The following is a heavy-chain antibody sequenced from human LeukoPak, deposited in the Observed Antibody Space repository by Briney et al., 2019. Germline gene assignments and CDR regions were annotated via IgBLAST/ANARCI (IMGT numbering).Heavy chain of an antibody. CDR1: GFTFSSYA. J-gene: IGHJ4*02. CDR2: ISSNGGST. Sequence: GGSLRLSCSASGFTFSSYAMHWVRQAPGKGLEYVSSISSNGGSTYYADSVKGRFTISRDNPKNTLFLQMSSPRTEDTAVYYCASPYSGYDYNFDHWGQGTLVTVSS. D-gene: IGHD5-12*01. CDR3: ASPYSGYDYNFDH. V-gene: IGHV3-64D*06.